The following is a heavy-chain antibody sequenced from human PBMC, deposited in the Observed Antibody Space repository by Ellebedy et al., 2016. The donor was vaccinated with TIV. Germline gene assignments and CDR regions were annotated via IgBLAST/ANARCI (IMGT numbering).Heavy chain of an antibody. CDR2: IDPSDSHT. V-gene: IGHV5-10-1*01. CDR3: ARHGGYSFSPLNY. J-gene: IGHJ4*02. D-gene: IGHD2-2*02. Sequence: GESLKISCRGSGYSFTSYWITWVRQMPGKGLEWMGRIDPSDSHTNYSPSFQGHVIISADKSINTAYLQWSSLKASDTAMYYCARHGGYSFSPLNYWGQGTLVTVSS. CDR1: GYSFTSYW.